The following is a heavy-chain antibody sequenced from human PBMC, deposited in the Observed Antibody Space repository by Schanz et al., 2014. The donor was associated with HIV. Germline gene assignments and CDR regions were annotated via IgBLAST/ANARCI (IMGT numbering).Heavy chain of an antibody. J-gene: IGHJ4*02. CDR3: AKGLTIWLQPPFDY. CDR1: GFTFSNYG. Sequence: VQLVESGGGLVQPGGSLRLSCEASGFTFSNYGMHWVRQAPGKGLEWVAVLSYDGINKYFADSVKGRFTISRDNSKNTLYLQMNSLRAEDTAVYYCAKGLTIWLQPPFDYWGQGTLVTVSS. CDR2: LSYDGINK. V-gene: IGHV3-30*18. D-gene: IGHD5-12*01.